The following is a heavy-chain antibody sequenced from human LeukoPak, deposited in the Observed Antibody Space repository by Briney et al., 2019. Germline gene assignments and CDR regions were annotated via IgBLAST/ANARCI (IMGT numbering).Heavy chain of an antibody. CDR2: ISSSGSTI. CDR1: GFTFSDYY. Sequence: GGSLRLSCAASGFTFSDYYMSWIRQAPGKGLEWVSYISSSGSTIYYADSVKGRFTISRDNAKNSLYPQMNSLRAEDTAVYYCARGGSCSSTSCYKSFDYWGQGTLVTVSS. CDR3: ARGGSCSSTSCYKSFDY. D-gene: IGHD2-2*02. V-gene: IGHV3-11*01. J-gene: IGHJ4*02.